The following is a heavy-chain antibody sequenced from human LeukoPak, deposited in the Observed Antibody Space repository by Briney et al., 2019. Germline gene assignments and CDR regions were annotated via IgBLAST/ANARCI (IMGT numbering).Heavy chain of an antibody. V-gene: IGHV3-53*01. D-gene: IGHD1-14*01. CDR3: ARTHPTGYYDY. Sequence: GGSLRLSCAASGFTFSSYWMNWARQAPGKGLEWVSVIHDGGSTYYADSVKGRFTISRDNSKNTLYLQMNSLRAGDTAVYYCARTHPTGYYDYWGQGTLVTVSS. CDR2: IHDGGST. CDR1: GFTFSSYW. J-gene: IGHJ4*02.